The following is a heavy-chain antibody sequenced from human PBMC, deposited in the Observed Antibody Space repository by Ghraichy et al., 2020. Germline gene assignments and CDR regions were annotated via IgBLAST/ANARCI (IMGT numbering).Heavy chain of an antibody. J-gene: IGHJ6*02. V-gene: IGHV1-8*03. CDR2: MNPNSGNT. CDR3: AGTPTLSTTSYYYGMDV. CDR1: GYTFTSYD. Sequence: ASVKVSCKASGYTFTSYDINWVRQATGQGLEWMGWMNPNSGNTGYAQKFQGRVTITRNTSISTAYMELSSLRSEDTAVYYCAGTPTLSTTSYYYGMDVWGQGTTVTVSS. D-gene: IGHD4-11*01.